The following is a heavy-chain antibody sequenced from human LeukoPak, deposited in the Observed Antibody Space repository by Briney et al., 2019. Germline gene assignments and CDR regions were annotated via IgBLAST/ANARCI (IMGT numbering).Heavy chain of an antibody. CDR2: IYYSGST. CDR1: GGSISSSSYY. CDR3: ARDQGYCSGCSCHYFDY. J-gene: IGHJ4*02. V-gene: IGHV4-39*07. D-gene: IGHD2-15*01. Sequence: KPSETLSLTCTVSGGSISSSSYYWGWIRQPPGKGLEWIGSIYYSGSTYYNPSLKSRVSISVDTSKNQFSLKLSSVTAADTAVYYCARDQGYCSGCSCHYFDYWGQGTLVTVSS.